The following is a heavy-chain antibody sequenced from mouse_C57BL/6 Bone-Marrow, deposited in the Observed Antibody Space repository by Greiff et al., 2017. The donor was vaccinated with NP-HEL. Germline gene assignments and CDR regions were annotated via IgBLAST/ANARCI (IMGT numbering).Heavy chain of an antibody. D-gene: IGHD1-1*01. J-gene: IGHJ4*01. CDR1: GYTFTSYW. CDR3: ARLGLLRDPPYAMDY. V-gene: IGHV1-53*01. Sequence: VQLQQPGTELVKPGASVKLSCKASGYTFTSYWMHWVKQRPGQGLEWIGNINPSNGGTNYNEKFKSKATLTVDKSSSTAYMQLSSLTSEDSAVYYCARLGLLRDPPYAMDYWGQGTSVTVSS. CDR2: INPSNGGT.